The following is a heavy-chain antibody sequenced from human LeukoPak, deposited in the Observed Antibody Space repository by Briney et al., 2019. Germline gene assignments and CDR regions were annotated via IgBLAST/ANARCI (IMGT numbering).Heavy chain of an antibody. CDR2: IYPNSGDT. V-gene: IGHV1-2*02. D-gene: IGHD6-19*01. J-gene: IGHJ4*02. CDR3: ARGSVTGGWYLNLGY. CDR1: GYTFGGYY. Sequence: GASVKVSCKASGYTFGGYYMHWVRQAPGQGLEWMGWIYPNSGDTNYAQNFQGRVTMTRDTSISTVYMELTRLTSDDTAVYYCARGSVTGGWYLNLGYWGQGTLVTVSS.